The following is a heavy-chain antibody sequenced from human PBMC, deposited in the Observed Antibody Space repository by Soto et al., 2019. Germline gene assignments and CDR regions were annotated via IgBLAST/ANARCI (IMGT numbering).Heavy chain of an antibody. D-gene: IGHD6-13*01. CDR1: CGSIISGGYY. Sequence: SETLSLTCTVSCGSIISGGYYWSCIRQHPGKGLEWIGYIYYSGSTYYNPSLKSRFTISVDTSKNQFSLKLSSVPAADTAVYYCARDTKAAAGFKDYYYGMDVWGQGTTVTVSS. CDR3: ARDTKAAAGFKDYYYGMDV. J-gene: IGHJ6*02. CDR2: IYYSGST. V-gene: IGHV4-31*03.